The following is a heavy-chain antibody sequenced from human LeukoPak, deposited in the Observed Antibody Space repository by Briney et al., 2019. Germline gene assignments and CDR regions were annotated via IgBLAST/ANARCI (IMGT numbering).Heavy chain of an antibody. CDR2: IRYDGSNK. D-gene: IGHD4-17*01. J-gene: IGHJ6*03. Sequence: GGSLRLSCAASGFTFSSYGMHWVRQAPGKGLEWVAFIRYDGSNKYYADSVKGRFTISRDNAKNSLYLQMNSLGAEDTAVYYCASPPHDYGLRRYYYYYMDVWGKGTTVTVSS. V-gene: IGHV3-30*02. CDR3: ASPPHDYGLRRYYYYYMDV. CDR1: GFTFSSYG.